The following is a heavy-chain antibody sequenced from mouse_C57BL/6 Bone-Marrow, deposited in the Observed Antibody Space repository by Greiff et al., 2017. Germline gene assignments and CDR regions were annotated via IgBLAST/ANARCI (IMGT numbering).Heavy chain of an antibody. Sequence: VQLQQPGAELVKPGASVKLSCKASGYTFTSYWMQWVKQRPGQGLEWIGEIDPSDSYTNYNQKFKGKATLTVDTSSSTAYMQLSSLTSEDSAVYYCARLAWFAYWGQGTTLTVSS. CDR1: GYTFTSYW. CDR3: ARLAWFAY. D-gene: IGHD6-1*01. CDR2: IDPSDSYT. J-gene: IGHJ2*01. V-gene: IGHV1-50*01.